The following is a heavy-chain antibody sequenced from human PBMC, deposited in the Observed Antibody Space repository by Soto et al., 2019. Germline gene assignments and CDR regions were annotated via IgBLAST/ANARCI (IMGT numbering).Heavy chain of an antibody. CDR1: GFIFSNAW. CDR3: ATFIAAAAPGAFDI. J-gene: IGHJ3*02. V-gene: IGHV3-15*07. Sequence: PGGSLRLSCAASGFIFSNAWINWVRQAPGKGLEWVGRIKSKADGGTTDFAAPVKGRFAISRDDSKNMMYMQMSSLRTEDTGVYYCATFIAAAAPGAFDIWGQGTMVTVSS. D-gene: IGHD6-13*01. CDR2: IKSKADGGTT.